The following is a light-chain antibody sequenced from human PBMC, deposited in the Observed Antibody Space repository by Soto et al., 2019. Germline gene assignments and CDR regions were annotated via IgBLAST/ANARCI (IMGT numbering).Light chain of an antibody. CDR1: QGISSW. CDR3: QEYNSFSGM. V-gene: IGKV1-5*01. Sequence: DIQMTQSPSTLPASMGDTVTITCRASQGISSWLAWYQQKPGRAPKLLIYDASHLQSGVPSRFSGSGSGTEFTLTISSLQPDYFATYYCQEYNSFSGMFGQGTRVEI. J-gene: IGKJ1*01. CDR2: DAS.